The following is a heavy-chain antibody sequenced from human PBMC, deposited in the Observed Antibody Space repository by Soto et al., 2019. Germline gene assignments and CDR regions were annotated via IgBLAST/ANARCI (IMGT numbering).Heavy chain of an antibody. CDR3: ARDGPEFLYYGMDV. D-gene: IGHD3-10*01. J-gene: IGHJ6*02. CDR2: INPNSGGT. Sequence: ASVKVSCKASGYTFTGYYMHWVRQAPGQGLEWMGWINPNSGGTNYAQKFQGWVTMTRDTSISTAYMELSRLRSDDTAVYYCARDGPEFLYYGMDVWGQGTTVTVSS. V-gene: IGHV1-2*04. CDR1: GYTFTGYY.